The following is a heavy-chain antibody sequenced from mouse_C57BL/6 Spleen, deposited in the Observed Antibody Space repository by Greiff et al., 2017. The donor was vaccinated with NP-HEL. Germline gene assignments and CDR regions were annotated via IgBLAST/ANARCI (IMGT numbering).Heavy chain of an antibody. D-gene: IGHD1-2*01. CDR3: ARAGHYYGNFDY. CDR1: GYSITSGYD. Sequence: EVQLQESGPGMVKPSQSLSLTCTVTGYSITSGYDWHWIRHFPGNKLEWMGYISYSGSTNYNPSLKSRISITHDTSKNHFFLKLNSLTTEDTATYYCARAGHYYGNFDYWGQGTTLTVSS. CDR2: ISYSGST. V-gene: IGHV3-1*01. J-gene: IGHJ2*01.